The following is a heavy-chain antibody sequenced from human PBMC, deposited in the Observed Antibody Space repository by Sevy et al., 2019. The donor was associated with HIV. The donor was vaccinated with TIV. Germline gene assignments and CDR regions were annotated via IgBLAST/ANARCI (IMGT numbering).Heavy chain of an antibody. J-gene: IGHJ6*02. CDR2: IIPILGIA. CDR1: GGTFSSYA. V-gene: IGHV1-69*04. CDR3: ARDPSYDFWSGRSYYYYYYGMDV. D-gene: IGHD3-3*01. Sequence: RASVKVSCKASGGTFSSYAISWVRQAPGQGLEWMGRIIPILGIANYAQKFQGRVTITADKSTSTAYMELSSLRSEDTAVYYCARDPSYDFWSGRSYYYYYYGMDVWGQGTTVTVSS.